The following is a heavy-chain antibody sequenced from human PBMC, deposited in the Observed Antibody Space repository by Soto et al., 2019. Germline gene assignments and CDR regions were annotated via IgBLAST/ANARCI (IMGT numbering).Heavy chain of an antibody. J-gene: IGHJ4*02. CDR1: GFTFSSYG. V-gene: IGHV3-33*01. CDR2: IWYDGSNK. CDR3: ASVLTSPVGPVDYYDSSGYYYGSFDY. D-gene: IGHD3-22*01. Sequence: QVQLVESGGGVVQPGRSLRLSCAASGFTFSSYGMHWVRQAPGKGLEWVAVIWYDGSNKYYADSVKGRFTISRDNSKNTLYLQMNRLRAEDTAVYYCASVLTSPVGPVDYYDSSGYYYGSFDYWGQGTLVTVSS.